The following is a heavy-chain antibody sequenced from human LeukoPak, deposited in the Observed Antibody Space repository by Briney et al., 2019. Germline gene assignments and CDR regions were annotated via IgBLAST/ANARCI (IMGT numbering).Heavy chain of an antibody. CDR1: GGSISSYY. J-gene: IGHJ4*02. V-gene: IGHV4-59*08. CDR3: ARLNCVK. Sequence: SETLSLTCTVSGGSISSYYWSWIRRPPGKGLEWLGYVDYSGSTAYNPSLNGLVAISPDTSQNQFSLKLRSVTAADTAVYYCARLNCVKWGPGIVDSVS. CDR2: VDYSGST. D-gene: IGHD1-1*01.